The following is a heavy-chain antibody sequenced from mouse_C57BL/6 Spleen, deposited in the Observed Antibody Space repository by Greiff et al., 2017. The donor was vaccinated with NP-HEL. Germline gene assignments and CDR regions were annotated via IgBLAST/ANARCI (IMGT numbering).Heavy chain of an antibody. Sequence: VPLQQPGAELVKPGASVKLSCKASGYTFTSYWLHWVKQRPGQGLEWIGMIPPNSGSTNYNEKFKSKATLTVDKSSSPAYMQLSSLTSEDAAVYYCARSALTVVALDYWGQGTTLTVSS. CDR3: ARSALTVVALDY. CDR2: IPPNSGST. J-gene: IGHJ2*01. CDR1: GYTFTSYW. D-gene: IGHD1-1*01. V-gene: IGHV1-64*01.